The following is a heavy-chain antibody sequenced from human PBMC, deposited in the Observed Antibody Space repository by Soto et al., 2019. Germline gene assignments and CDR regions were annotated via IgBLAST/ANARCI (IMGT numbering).Heavy chain of an antibody. V-gene: IGHV1-69*01. J-gene: IGHJ4*02. CDR2: IIPIFGTA. CDR3: ARGWGYDSNDYYYAY. D-gene: IGHD3-22*01. Sequence: QVQLVQSGAEVRKPGSSVKVSCKASGGTFSRHAISWVRQAPGQGLEWMGGIIPIFGTAKHAQKFQGRVTIISDESTSTVYMELSSRRAEDTAMYYCARGWGYDSNDYYYAYWGQGTLVIVSS. CDR1: GGTFSRHA.